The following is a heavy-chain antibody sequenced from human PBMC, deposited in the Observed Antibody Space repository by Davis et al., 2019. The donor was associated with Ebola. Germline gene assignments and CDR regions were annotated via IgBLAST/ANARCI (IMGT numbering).Heavy chain of an antibody. CDR2: INHSGST. J-gene: IGHJ4*02. CDR1: GGSFSGYY. D-gene: IGHD6-13*01. Sequence: MPGGSLRLSCAVYGGSFSGYYWSWIRQPPGKGLEWIGEINHSGSTNYNPSLKSRVTISVDTSKNQFSLKLSSVTAADTAVYYCARGIAAALGYWGQGTLVTVSS. CDR3: ARGIAAALGY. V-gene: IGHV4-34*01.